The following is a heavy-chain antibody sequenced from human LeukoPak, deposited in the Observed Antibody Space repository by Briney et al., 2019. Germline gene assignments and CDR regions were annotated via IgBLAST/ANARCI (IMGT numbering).Heavy chain of an antibody. CDR3: ANPYKQRSFVFGYGY. D-gene: IGHD3-9*01. Sequence: GGSLRLSCAASGFTFSSYAMSWVRQAPGKGLEWVSAISGSGGSTYYADSVKGRFTISRDNSKNTLYLQMNSLRAEDTAVYYCANPYKQRSFVFGYGYWGQGTLVTVSS. CDR2: ISGSGGST. J-gene: IGHJ4*02. CDR1: GFTFSSYA. V-gene: IGHV3-23*01.